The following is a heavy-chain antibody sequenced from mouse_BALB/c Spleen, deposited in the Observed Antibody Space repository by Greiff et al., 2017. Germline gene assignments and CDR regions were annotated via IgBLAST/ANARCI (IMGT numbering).Heavy chain of an antibody. Sequence: EVQLVESGGGLVQPGGSRKLSCAASGFTFSSFGMHWVRQAPEKGLEWVAYISSGSSTIYYADTVKGRFTISRDNPKNTLFLQMTSLRSEDTAMYYCARGGSTMITAAWFAYWGQGTLVTVSA. D-gene: IGHD2-4*01. CDR2: ISSGSSTI. CDR3: ARGGSTMITAAWFAY. J-gene: IGHJ3*01. V-gene: IGHV5-17*02. CDR1: GFTFSSFG.